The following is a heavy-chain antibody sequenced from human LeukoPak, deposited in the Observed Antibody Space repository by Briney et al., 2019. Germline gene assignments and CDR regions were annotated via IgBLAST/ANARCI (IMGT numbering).Heavy chain of an antibody. Sequence: SETLSLTCTVSGGSISSYYWSWIRQPAGKGLEWIGRIYTSGSTNYNPSLKSRVTTSVDTSKNKFSLKLSSVTAADTAVYYCARDQVAGTMYYFDYWGQGTLVTVSS. CDR3: ARDQVAGTMYYFDY. V-gene: IGHV4-4*07. D-gene: IGHD6-19*01. CDR1: GGSISSYY. CDR2: IYTSGST. J-gene: IGHJ4*02.